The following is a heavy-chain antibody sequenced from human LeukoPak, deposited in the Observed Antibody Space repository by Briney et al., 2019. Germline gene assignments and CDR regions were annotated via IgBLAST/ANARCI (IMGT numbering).Heavy chain of an antibody. Sequence: GGSLRLSCAASGLAFSSYAMSWVRQAPGKGLEWVSTISVASNTFYADSVKGRFTISRDNSRNTVYLQMTSLRAYDTAVYYCADYGVSGVRNNFYWGQGTLVTVSS. CDR3: ADYGVSGVRNNFY. CDR1: GLAFSSYA. CDR2: ISVASNT. D-gene: IGHD3-3*01. J-gene: IGHJ4*02. V-gene: IGHV3-23*01.